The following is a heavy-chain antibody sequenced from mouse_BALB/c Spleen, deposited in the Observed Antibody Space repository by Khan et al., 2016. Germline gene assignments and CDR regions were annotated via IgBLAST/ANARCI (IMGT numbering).Heavy chain of an antibody. CDR3: AGKRYYGTSYFDY. V-gene: IGHV2-9*02. CDR1: GFSLTTYG. D-gene: IGHD1-1*01. CDR2: IWAGGST. Sequence: QVQLKQSGPGLVAPSQSLSITCTVTGFSLTTYGVHWVRQPPGKGLEWLGVIWAGGSTNYNSALMSRLSISKDNFKRQVFLKMNSLQTDDTATYYYAGKRYYGTSYFDYWGQGTTLTVSS. J-gene: IGHJ2*01.